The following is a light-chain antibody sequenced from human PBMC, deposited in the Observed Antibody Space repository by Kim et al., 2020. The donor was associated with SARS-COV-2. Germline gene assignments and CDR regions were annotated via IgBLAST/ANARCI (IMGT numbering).Light chain of an antibody. V-gene: IGKV3-20*01. CDR3: QQYGSSPVT. CDR1: QSVSSSY. J-gene: IGKJ1*01. CDR2: GAS. Sequence: EIVLTQSPGTLSLSPGERATLSCRASQSVSSSYFAWYQQKPGQAPRLLIYGASSRATGIPDRFSGSGSGTDFTLTISRLEPEDFAVYYCQQYGSSPVTFGQRTKVDIK.